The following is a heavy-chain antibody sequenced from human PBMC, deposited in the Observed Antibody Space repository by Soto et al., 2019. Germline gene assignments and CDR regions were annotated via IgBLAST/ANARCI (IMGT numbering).Heavy chain of an antibody. CDR3: VKDQGVAVGATPQHAFDI. V-gene: IGHV3-64D*08. CDR1: GFTFSSYA. D-gene: IGHD1-26*01. Sequence: GGSLRLSCSASGFTFSSYAMHWVRQAPGKGLEYVSAISSNGGSTYYADSVKGRFTISRDNSKNTLYLQMSSLRAEDTAVYYCVKDQGVAVGATPQHAFDIWGQGTMVTVSS. J-gene: IGHJ3*02. CDR2: ISSNGGST.